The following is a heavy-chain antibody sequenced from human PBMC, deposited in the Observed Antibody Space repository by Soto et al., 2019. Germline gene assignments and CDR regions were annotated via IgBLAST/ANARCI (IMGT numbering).Heavy chain of an antibody. V-gene: IGHV3-53*01. Sequence: GSXRLSCAASWFTVSSNYMRWVRQAPGKGLEWVSVIYSGVSTYYADSVKGRFTISRDNSKNTLYLQMNSLRAEDTAVYYCARGGYSSGWYGVDYWGQGTLVTVSS. J-gene: IGHJ4*02. CDR3: ARGGYSSGWYGVDY. D-gene: IGHD6-19*01. CDR2: IYSGVST. CDR1: WFTVSSNY.